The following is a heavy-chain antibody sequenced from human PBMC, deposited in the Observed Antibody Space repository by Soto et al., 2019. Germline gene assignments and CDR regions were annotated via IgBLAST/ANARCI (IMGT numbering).Heavy chain of an antibody. CDR1: GFSLSTSGVG. Sequence: QITLKESGPTLVKPTQTLTLTCTFSGFSLSTSGVGVGWIRQPPGKALEWLALIYWDDDKRYSPSLKSRLTIPKDTSKTQVVLTMTHMDPVDTATYYCAHSLIPNWGSRGAFDYWGQGTLVTVSS. J-gene: IGHJ4*02. CDR3: AHSLIPNWGSRGAFDY. D-gene: IGHD7-27*01. V-gene: IGHV2-5*02. CDR2: IYWDDDK.